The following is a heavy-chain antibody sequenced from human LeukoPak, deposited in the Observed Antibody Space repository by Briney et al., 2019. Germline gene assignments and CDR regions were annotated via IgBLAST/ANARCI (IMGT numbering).Heavy chain of an antibody. CDR2: ITGSGGTT. CDR3: AKIQGYFDY. V-gene: IGHV3-23*01. CDR1: GFTFSSYG. Sequence: GGPLRLSCAASGFTFSSYGMSWVRQAPGKGPQWVSAITGSGGTTYYADSVKGRFTISRDNSKNTLYLQMNSLRAEDTAVYYCAKIQGYFDYWGQGNLVTVSS. J-gene: IGHJ4*02.